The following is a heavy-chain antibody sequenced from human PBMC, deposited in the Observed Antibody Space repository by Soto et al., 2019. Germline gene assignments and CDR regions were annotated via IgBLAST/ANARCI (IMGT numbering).Heavy chain of an antibody. CDR2: INWNDDE. D-gene: IGHD2-15*01. J-gene: IGHJ3*02. CDR3: AHRHDLGGFDI. V-gene: IGHV2-5*01. CDR1: GFSLNTRAVG. Sequence: QITLKESGPTLVKPTQTLTLTCTFSGFSLNTRAVGVGWIRQPPGKALEWLALINWNDDERYSPSLKDRLTITKDTSRNHVVLTMTNVEPVDTATYYCAHRHDLGGFDIWGQGTTVTVSS.